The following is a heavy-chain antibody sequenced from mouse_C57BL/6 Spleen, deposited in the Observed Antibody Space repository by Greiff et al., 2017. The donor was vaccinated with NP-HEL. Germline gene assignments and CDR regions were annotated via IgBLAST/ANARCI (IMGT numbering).Heavy chain of an antibody. D-gene: IGHD1-1*01. J-gene: IGHJ3*01. CDR1: GYTFTDYY. Sequence: EVQLQQSGPELVKPGASVKISCKASGYTFTDYYMNWVKQSHGKSLEWIGDINPNNGGTSYNQKFKGKATLTVDKSSSTAYMELRSLTSEDSAVYYWARRGGSSYVGAWFAYWGQGTLVTVSA. CDR3: ARRGGSSYVGAWFAY. V-gene: IGHV1-26*01. CDR2: INPNNGGT.